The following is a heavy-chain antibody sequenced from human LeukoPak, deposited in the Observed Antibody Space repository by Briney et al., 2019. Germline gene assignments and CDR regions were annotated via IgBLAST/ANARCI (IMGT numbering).Heavy chain of an antibody. D-gene: IGHD6-19*01. J-gene: IGHJ4*02. CDR3: ARVSDDSGWNFDY. Sequence: ASVKVSCKASGYTFTSFAVHWVRRAPGQRLEWMGWINAGTGNRKYSQKFQDRVTITRETSATTAYMELSSLTSEDTAVYYCARVSDDSGWNFDYWGQGTLVTVSS. V-gene: IGHV1-3*01. CDR1: GYTFTSFA. CDR2: INAGTGNR.